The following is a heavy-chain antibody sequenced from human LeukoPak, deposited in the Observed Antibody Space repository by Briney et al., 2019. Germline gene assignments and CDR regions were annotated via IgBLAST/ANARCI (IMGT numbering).Heavy chain of an antibody. CDR3: ARGPKSSSWGY. J-gene: IGHJ4*02. V-gene: IGHV4-34*01. Sequence: SETPSLTCAVYGGSFSGYYWSWIRQPPGKGLEWIGEINHSGSTNYNPSLKSRVTISVDTSKNQFSLKLSSVTAADTAVYYCARGPKSSSWGYWGPGTLVTVSS. CDR1: GGSFSGYY. D-gene: IGHD6-6*01. CDR2: INHSGST.